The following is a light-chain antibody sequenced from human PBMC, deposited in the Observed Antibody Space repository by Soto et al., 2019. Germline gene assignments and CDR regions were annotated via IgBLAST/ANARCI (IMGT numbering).Light chain of an antibody. CDR3: SSYTSSTNYV. CDR1: SSDVGLYNY. CDR2: EVD. J-gene: IGLJ1*01. V-gene: IGLV2-8*01. Sequence: QSVLTQPPSASGSPGQSVTISCTGTSSDVGLYNYISWYQQRPGKAPKLMIYEVDKRPSGVPDRFSGSKSGNTASLTVSGLQAEDEADYYCSSYTSSTNYVFGTGTKVTVL.